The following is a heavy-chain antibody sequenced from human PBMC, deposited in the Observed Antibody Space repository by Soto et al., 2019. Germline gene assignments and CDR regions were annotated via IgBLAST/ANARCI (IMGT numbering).Heavy chain of an antibody. V-gene: IGHV3-7*01. J-gene: IGHJ4*02. CDR3: ARAYSDYDSLDY. CDR2: IKQDGSEK. Sequence: GGPLRLSCAVSGFTFSSYWMSWVRQAPGKGLEWVANIKQDGSEKYYVDSVKGRFTISRDNAKNSLYLQMNSLRAEDTAVYYCARAYSDYDSLDYWGQGTLVTVSS. D-gene: IGHD5-12*01. CDR1: GFTFSSYW.